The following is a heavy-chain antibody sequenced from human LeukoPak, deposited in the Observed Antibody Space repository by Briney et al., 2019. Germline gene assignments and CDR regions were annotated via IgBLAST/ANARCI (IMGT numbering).Heavy chain of an antibody. CDR1: GFTFSGSA. CDR2: IRSKANSYAT. J-gene: IGHJ4*02. CDR3: TRLNYDTLTLGY. V-gene: IGHV3-73*01. D-gene: IGHD3-9*01. Sequence: GGSLRLSCAASGFTFSGSAIHWVRQASGKGLEWVGRIRSKANSYATAYAASVKGRFTISRDDSKNTAYLQMNSLKTEDTAVYYCTRLNYDTLTLGYWGQGTLVTVSS.